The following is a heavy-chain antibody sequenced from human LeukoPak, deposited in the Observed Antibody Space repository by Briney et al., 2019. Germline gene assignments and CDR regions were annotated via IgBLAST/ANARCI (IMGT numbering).Heavy chain of an antibody. CDR2: IYHSGST. J-gene: IGHJ4*02. CDR1: GYSISSGYY. Sequence: PSETLSLTCTVSGYSISSGYYWGWIRQPPGKGLEWIGSIYHSGSTYYNPSLKSRVTISVDTSKNQFSLKLSSVTAADTAVYYCARELEYCSGGSCYSSYDYWGQGTLVTVSS. CDR3: ARELEYCSGGSCYSSYDY. D-gene: IGHD2-15*01. V-gene: IGHV4-38-2*02.